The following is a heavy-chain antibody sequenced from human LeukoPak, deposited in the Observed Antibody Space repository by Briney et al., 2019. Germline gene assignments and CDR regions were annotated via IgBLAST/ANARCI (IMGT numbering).Heavy chain of an antibody. Sequence: GGSLRLSCAASGFTFSGSAMHWVRQASGKGLEWVGRIRSKANSYATAYAASVKGRFTISRDDSKNTAYLQMNSLKTEDTAVYYCTSYHYGGNTLKQDYWGQGTLVTVSS. CDR2: IRSKANSYAT. D-gene: IGHD4-23*01. J-gene: IGHJ4*02. V-gene: IGHV3-73*01. CDR1: GFTFSGSA. CDR3: TSYHYGGNTLKQDY.